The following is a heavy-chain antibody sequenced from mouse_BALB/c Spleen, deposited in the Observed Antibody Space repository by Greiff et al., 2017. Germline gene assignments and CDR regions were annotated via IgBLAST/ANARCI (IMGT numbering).Heavy chain of an antibody. V-gene: IGHV3-2*02. CDR3: ARFGRGAMDY. CDR2: ISYSGST. CDR1: GYSITSDYA. Sequence: VQLQQSGPGLVKPSQSLSLTCTVTGYSITSDYAWNWIRQFPGNKLEWMGYISYSGSTSYNPSLKSRISITRDTSKNQFFLQLNSVTTEDTATYYCARFGRGAMDYWGQGTSVTVSS. J-gene: IGHJ4*01.